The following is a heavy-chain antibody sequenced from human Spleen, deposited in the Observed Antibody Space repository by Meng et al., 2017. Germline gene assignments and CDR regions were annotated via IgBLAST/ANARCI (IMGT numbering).Heavy chain of an antibody. CDR1: GGSISSSNW. CDR2: IYHSGST. D-gene: IGHD3-22*01. CDR3: ARGFYDSSGPSAFDI. V-gene: IGHV4-4*02. Sequence: SETLSLTCAVSGGSISSSNWWSWVRQPPGKGLEWIGEIYHSGSTNYNPSLKSRVTISVDKSKNQFSLKLSSVTAADTAVYYCARGFYDSSGPSAFDIWGQGTMVTVSS. J-gene: IGHJ3*02.